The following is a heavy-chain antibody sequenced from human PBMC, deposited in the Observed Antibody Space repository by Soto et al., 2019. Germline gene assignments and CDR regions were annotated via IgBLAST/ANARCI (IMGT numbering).Heavy chain of an antibody. CDR1: GGFVSSGSYY. J-gene: IGHJ3*02. Sequence: QVQLQQWGAGLLKPSETLSLTCAVYGGFVSSGSYYWSWIRQPPGKGLEWIGEMSHSGGTHFNPSLKSRVTTSVDTSKNQFSLKMSSVTAADTALYYCARVERGTATTVVDAFDIWGQGQWSPSLQ. CDR3: ARVERGTATTVVDAFDI. CDR2: MSHSGGT. V-gene: IGHV4-34*01. D-gene: IGHD1-1*01.